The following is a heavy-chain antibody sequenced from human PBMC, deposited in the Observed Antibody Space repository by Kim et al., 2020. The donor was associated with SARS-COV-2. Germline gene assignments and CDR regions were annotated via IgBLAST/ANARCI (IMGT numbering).Heavy chain of an antibody. D-gene: IGHD5-18*01. CDR2: ISSSSSTI. CDR3: ARDSTGYSYGWYYGMDV. Sequence: GGSLRLSCAASGFTFSSYSMNWVRQAPGKGLEWVSYISSSSSTIYYADSVKGRFTISRDNAKNSLYLQMNSLRDEDTAVYYCARDSTGYSYGWYYGMDVWGQGTTVTVSS. CDR1: GFTFSSYS. V-gene: IGHV3-48*02. J-gene: IGHJ6*02.